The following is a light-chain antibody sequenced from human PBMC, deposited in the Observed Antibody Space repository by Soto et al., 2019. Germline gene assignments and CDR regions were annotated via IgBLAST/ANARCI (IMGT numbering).Light chain of an antibody. Sequence: DVRMTQSPSSLSASFVYTIAITCRASRTINTYLNWFQQKPGEPPRLLIYGASTLHDGVPSRFSGSGSGADFTLTISGLQPEDFASYHCQQTYSDISFGGGTKVDIK. CDR3: QQTYSDIS. CDR1: RTINTY. J-gene: IGKJ4*01. V-gene: IGKV1-39*01. CDR2: GAS.